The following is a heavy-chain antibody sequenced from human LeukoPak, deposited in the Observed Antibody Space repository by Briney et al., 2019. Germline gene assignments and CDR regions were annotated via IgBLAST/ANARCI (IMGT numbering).Heavy chain of an antibody. CDR3: AKAYLRGGDNLTGYSDY. CDR2: ISGSGGST. J-gene: IGHJ4*02. CDR1: GFTFSSYG. D-gene: IGHD3-9*01. Sequence: GGTLRLSCAASGFTFSSYGMSWVRQAPGKGLEWVSAISGSGGSTYYADSVKGQFTISRDNSKNTLYLQMNSLRAEDTAGYYCAKAYLRGGDNLTGYSDYWGQGTLVTVSS. V-gene: IGHV3-23*01.